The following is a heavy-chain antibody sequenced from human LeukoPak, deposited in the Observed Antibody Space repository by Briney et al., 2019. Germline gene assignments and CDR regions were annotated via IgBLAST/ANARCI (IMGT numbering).Heavy chain of an antibody. Sequence: PGGSLRLSCAASGFTFSNYWMSWVRQAPGKGLEWVANIKQDESEKYYVDSVKGRFTISRDNAKNSLYLQMNSLRAEDTAVYYCARERKVGATDFDYWGLGTLVTVSS. D-gene: IGHD1-26*01. J-gene: IGHJ4*02. CDR2: IKQDESEK. CDR1: GFTFSNYW. CDR3: ARERKVGATDFDY. V-gene: IGHV3-7*01.